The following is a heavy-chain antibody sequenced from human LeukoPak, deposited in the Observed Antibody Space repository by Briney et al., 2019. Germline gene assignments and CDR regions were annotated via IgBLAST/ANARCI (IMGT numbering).Heavy chain of an antibody. Sequence: QSGGSLRLSCAASGFTFSSYAIHWVRQAPGKGLEWVAVISYDGSNKYYADSVKGRFTISRDNSKNTLYLQMNSLRAEDTAVYYCAREEGVVVVPAALDYWGQGTLVTVSS. V-gene: IGHV3-30-3*01. CDR2: ISYDGSNK. J-gene: IGHJ4*02. CDR3: AREEGVVVVPAALDY. D-gene: IGHD2-2*01. CDR1: GFTFSSYA.